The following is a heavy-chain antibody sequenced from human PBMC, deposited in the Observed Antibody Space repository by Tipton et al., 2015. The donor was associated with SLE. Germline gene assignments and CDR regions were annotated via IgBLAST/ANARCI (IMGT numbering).Heavy chain of an antibody. D-gene: IGHD3-10*01. CDR3: AREPSGSGIDAFDI. CDR2: FYYNGSS. CDR1: GGSISNYY. J-gene: IGHJ3*02. V-gene: IGHV4-59*01. Sequence: TLSLTCTVSGGSISNYYWSWIRQPPGKGLEWIGYFYYNGSSTYNPSLKSRATILVDTPKTQFSLKLNSVTAADTAVYYCAREPSGSGIDAFDIWGQGTMVTVSS.